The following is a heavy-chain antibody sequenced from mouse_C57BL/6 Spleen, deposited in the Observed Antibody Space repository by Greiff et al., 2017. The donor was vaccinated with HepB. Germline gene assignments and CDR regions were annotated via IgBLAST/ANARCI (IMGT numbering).Heavy chain of an antibody. J-gene: IGHJ1*03. CDR3: ARGIYYGNYPRPYRYFDV. D-gene: IGHD2-1*01. Sequence: QVQLQQPGAELVRPGSSVKLSCKASGYTFTSYWMDWVKQRPGHGLEWIGNIYPSDSETHYNQKFKDKATLTVDKSSSTAYMQLSSLTSEDSAVYYCARGIYYGNYPRPYRYFDVWGTGTTVTVSS. V-gene: IGHV1-61*01. CDR1: GYTFTSYW. CDR2: IYPSDSET.